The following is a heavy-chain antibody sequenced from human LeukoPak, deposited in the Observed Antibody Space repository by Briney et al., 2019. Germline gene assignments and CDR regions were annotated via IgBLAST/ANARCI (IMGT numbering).Heavy chain of an antibody. CDR1: GFTFSDYA. J-gene: IGHJ4*02. CDR2: ITHNGGST. CDR3: VNAGCSSTTCYGNC. V-gene: IGHV3-64D*09. D-gene: IGHD2-2*01. Sequence: GGSLRLSCSASGFTFSDYAMHWLRQAPGKGLESVAGITHNGGSTYFADSVKGRFSISRDNSKNTLYLQMNSLSSEDTAVYYCVNAGCSSTTCYGNCWGQGTLVTVSS.